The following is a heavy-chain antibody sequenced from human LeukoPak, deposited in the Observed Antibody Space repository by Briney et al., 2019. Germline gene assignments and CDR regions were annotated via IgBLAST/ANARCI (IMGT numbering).Heavy chain of an antibody. CDR3: ARALPYTAIDY. CDR2: ISSNGGST. Sequence: GGSLRLSCAASGFTFSSYAMHWVRQAPGKGLEYVSAISSNGGSTYYASSVKGRFTISRDNPKNTLYLQMGSLRAEDMAVYYCARALPYTAIDYWGQGTLVTVSS. CDR1: GFTFSSYA. J-gene: IGHJ4*02. V-gene: IGHV3-64*01. D-gene: IGHD5-18*01.